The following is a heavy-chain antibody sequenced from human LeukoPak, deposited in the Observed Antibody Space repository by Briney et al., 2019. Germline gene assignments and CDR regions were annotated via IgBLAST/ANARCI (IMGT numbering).Heavy chain of an antibody. J-gene: IGHJ4*02. D-gene: IGHD2-15*01. CDR2: IRADGVTT. V-gene: IGHV3-23*01. Sequence: GGSLRLSCAASGFTFTHHGMNWVRQAPGKGLEWVSGIRADGVTTYYADSVKGRFTISRDNSKNTLYLQMNSLRAEDTAVYYCAKTLGYCSGGSCYSGVIDYWGQGTLVTVSS. CDR1: GFTFTHHG. CDR3: AKTLGYCSGGSCYSGVIDY.